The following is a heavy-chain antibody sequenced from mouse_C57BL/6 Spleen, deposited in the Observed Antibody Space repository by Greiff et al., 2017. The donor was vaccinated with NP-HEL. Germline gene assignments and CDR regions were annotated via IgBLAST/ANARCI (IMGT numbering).Heavy chain of an antibody. J-gene: IGHJ2*01. D-gene: IGHD3-2*02. V-gene: IGHV1-82*01. CDR1: GYAFSSSW. CDR3: ARRTAQATFDY. Sequence: VQLQQSGPELVKPGASVKISCKASGYAFSSSWMNWVKQRPGKGLEWIGRIYPGDGDTNYNGKFKGRATLTADKSSSTAYMQLSSLTSEDSAVYLCARRTAQATFDYWGQGTTLTVSS. CDR2: IYPGDGDT.